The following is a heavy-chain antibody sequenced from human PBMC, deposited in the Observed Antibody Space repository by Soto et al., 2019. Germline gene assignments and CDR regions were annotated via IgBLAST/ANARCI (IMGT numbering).Heavy chain of an antibody. V-gene: IGHV1-18*01. D-gene: IGHD3-3*01. CDR2: ISAYNGNT. J-gene: IGHJ4*02. Sequence: ASVKVSCKASGYTFTXYGISWVRQAPGQGLEWMGWISAYNGNTNYAQKLQGRVTMTTDTSTSTAYMELRSLRSDDTAVYYCARTREYYDFWSGVQNYFDYWGQGTLVTVSS. CDR3: ARTREYYDFWSGVQNYFDY. CDR1: GYTFTXYG.